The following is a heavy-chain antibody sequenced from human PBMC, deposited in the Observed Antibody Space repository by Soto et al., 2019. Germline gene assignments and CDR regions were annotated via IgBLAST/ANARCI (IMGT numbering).Heavy chain of an antibody. J-gene: IGHJ6*03. CDR1: GFTFSSYA. V-gene: IGHV3-23*01. Sequence: GGSLRLSCAASGFTFSSYAMSWVRQAPGKGLEWVSAISGSGGSTYYADSVKGRFTISRDNSKNTLYLQMNSLRAEDTAVYYCAKDPKWVVRTYYYYMDVRGKGTTVTGSS. CDR3: AKDPKWVVRTYYYYMDV. CDR2: ISGSGGST. D-gene: IGHD1-26*01.